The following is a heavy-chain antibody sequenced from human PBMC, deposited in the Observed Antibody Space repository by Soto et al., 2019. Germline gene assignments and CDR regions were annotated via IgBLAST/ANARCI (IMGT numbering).Heavy chain of an antibody. J-gene: IGHJ6*02. CDR2: IWYDGSNK. D-gene: IGHD6-13*01. CDR1: GFTFSSYG. Sequence: PGGSLRLSCAASGFTFSSYGMHWVRQAPGKGLEWVAVIWYDGSNKYYADSVKGRFTISRDNSKNTLYLQMNSLRAEDTAVYYCARDQGIAARNYYYYGMDVWGQGTTVTVSS. CDR3: ARDQGIAARNYYYYGMDV. V-gene: IGHV3-33*01.